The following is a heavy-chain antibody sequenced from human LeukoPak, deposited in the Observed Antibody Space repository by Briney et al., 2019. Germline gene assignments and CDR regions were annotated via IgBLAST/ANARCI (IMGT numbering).Heavy chain of an antibody. J-gene: IGHJ4*02. D-gene: IGHD6-13*01. V-gene: IGHV3-53*01. CDR1: GFTLSTNY. CDR2: IYSGGNT. Sequence: GGSLRLSCAASGFTLSTNYMSWVRQAPGKGLEWVSVIYSGGNTYYADSVKGRFTISRDSSRNTLYLQMNTLRAEDTAVYYCARVEAAAGTGSLDSWGQGTLVTVSS. CDR3: ARVEAAAGTGSLDS.